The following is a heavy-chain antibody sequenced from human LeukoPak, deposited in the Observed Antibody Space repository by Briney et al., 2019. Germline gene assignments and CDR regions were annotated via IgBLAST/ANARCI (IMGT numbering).Heavy chain of an antibody. CDR2: INPNSGGT. V-gene: IGHV1-2*02. J-gene: IGHJ6*03. CDR3: ARVGEWSERSMDV. D-gene: IGHD3-3*01. Sequence: ASVKVSCKTSGYTFTAYYMHWVRQAPGQGLEWMGWINPNSGGTNYAQKFQGRVTMTRDTSISTACMELSRLRSGDTAVYYCARVGEWSERSMDVWGKGTTVTISS. CDR1: GYTFTAYY.